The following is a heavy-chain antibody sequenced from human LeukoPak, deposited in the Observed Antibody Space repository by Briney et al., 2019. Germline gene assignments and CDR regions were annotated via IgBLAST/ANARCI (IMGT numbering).Heavy chain of an antibody. CDR1: GFTFSNYA. CDR2: ISGSGAYS. Sequence: GGSLRLSCAASGFTFSNYAMSWVRQAPGKGLEWVSGISGSGAYSYYADSVKGRFSISRDSSKNILYLQMNSLRAEDTAVYYCAKDRCSNGVGCYYYYMDVWGKGTTVTISS. J-gene: IGHJ6*03. CDR3: AKDRCSNGVGCYYYYMDV. D-gene: IGHD2-8*01. V-gene: IGHV3-23*01.